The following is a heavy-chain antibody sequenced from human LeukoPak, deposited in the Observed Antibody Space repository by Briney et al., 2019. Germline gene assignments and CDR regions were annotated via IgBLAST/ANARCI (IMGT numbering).Heavy chain of an antibody. CDR2: ISSSSSTI. CDR1: GFTFSSYS. D-gene: IGHD6-19*01. CDR3: AKDHRIAVAGSPFGY. V-gene: IGHV3-48*01. Sequence: PGGSLRLSCAASGFTFSSYSMNWVRQAPGKGLEWVSYISSSSSTIYYADSVKGRFTISRDNSKNTLYLQMNGLRAEDTAVYYCAKDHRIAVAGSPFGYWGQGTLVTVSS. J-gene: IGHJ4*02.